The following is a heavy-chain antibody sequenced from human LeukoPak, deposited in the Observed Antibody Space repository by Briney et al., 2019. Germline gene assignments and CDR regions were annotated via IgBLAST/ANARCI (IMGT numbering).Heavy chain of an antibody. Sequence: GGSLRLSCAASGFAFSSYWMSWVRQAPGKGLGWVANIKPDGSEKDYVDSVKGRFTISRDNAKNSLYLQMNSLRAEDTAVYYCARIGNWFGNDYWGQGTLVTVSS. CDR2: IKPDGSEK. J-gene: IGHJ4*02. D-gene: IGHD3-10*01. V-gene: IGHV3-7*05. CDR3: ARIGNWFGNDY. CDR1: GFAFSSYW.